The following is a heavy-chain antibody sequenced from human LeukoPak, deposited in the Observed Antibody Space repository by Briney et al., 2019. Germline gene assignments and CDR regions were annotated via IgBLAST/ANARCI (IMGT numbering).Heavy chain of an antibody. CDR3: AKDRPNYYGSNGHYYRRDGDY. Sequence: GGSLRLSCAASGFTFSIYAMSWVRQAPGKGLQWASSITSSGDGTYYADSVKGRFTISRDNSENMLYLQMNSLRVEDTAVYFCAKDRPNYYGSNGHYYRRDGDYWGQGTLVTVSS. CDR1: GFTFSIYA. J-gene: IGHJ4*02. D-gene: IGHD3-22*01. CDR2: ITSSGDGT. V-gene: IGHV3-23*01.